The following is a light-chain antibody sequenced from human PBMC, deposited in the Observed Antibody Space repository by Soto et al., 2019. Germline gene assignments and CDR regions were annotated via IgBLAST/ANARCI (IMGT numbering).Light chain of an antibody. CDR3: QQVNRYPYT. CDR2: TTS. Sequence: DIQLTQSPSFLSASVGDRVTITCRASQGINNFLAWYQQKPGKAPKLLIQTTSTLQSGVPSRFSGSGSGTVFTLTISSLQSEDFATYYCQQVNRYPYTFGQGTKVDVK. J-gene: IGKJ2*01. V-gene: IGKV1-9*01. CDR1: QGINNF.